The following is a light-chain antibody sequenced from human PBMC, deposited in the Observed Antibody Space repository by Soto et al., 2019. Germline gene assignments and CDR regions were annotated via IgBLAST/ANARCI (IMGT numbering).Light chain of an antibody. CDR1: QSVSSN. Sequence: EIRMTQSPATLSVSPGERATLSFGASQSVSSNLAWYQQKPGQAPRLLIYGASIRATGIPARFSGSGSGTEFTLTISSLQSEDFAVYYCQQFSSYPLTFGGGTKVDIK. CDR3: QQFSSYPLT. CDR2: GAS. J-gene: IGKJ4*01. V-gene: IGKV3-15*01.